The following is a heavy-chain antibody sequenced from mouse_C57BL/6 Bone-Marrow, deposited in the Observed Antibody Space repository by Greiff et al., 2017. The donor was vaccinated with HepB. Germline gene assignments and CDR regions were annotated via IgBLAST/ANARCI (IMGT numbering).Heavy chain of an antibody. V-gene: IGHV1-82*01. Sequence: VQVVESGPELVKPGASVKISCKASGYAFSSSWMNWVKQRPGKGLEWIGRIYPGDGDTNYNGKFKGKATLTADKSSSTAYMQLSSLTSEDSAVYFCARKLYYYGSSYPFDYWGQGTTLTVSS. CDR1: GYAFSSSW. J-gene: IGHJ2*01. D-gene: IGHD1-1*01. CDR3: ARKLYYYGSSYPFDY. CDR2: IYPGDGDT.